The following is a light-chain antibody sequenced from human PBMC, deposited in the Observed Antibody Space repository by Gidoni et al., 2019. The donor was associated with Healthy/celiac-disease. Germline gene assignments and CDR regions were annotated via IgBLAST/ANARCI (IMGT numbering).Light chain of an antibody. Sequence: QPVLTQSSSASASLGSSVKLTCTLSSGHSSSSITWHQQQPGKAPRYLMKLEGSGSYNKGSGVPDRFLGSSSGADRYLTISSLQFEDEADYYCETWDSNTRVFGGGTKLTVL. CDR2: LEGSGSY. CDR1: SGHSSSS. J-gene: IGLJ3*02. V-gene: IGLV4-60*02. CDR3: ETWDSNTRV.